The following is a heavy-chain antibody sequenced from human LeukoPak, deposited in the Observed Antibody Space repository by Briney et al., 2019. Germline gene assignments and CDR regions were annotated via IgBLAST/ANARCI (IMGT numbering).Heavy chain of an antibody. Sequence: ASVKVSCKASGYTFTSYGISWVRQAPGQGLEWMGWISAYNGNTNCAQKLQGRVTMTTDTSTSTAYMELRSLRSDDTAVYYCARVLTGTTFYYYYYGMDVWGQGTTVTASS. V-gene: IGHV1-18*01. D-gene: IGHD1-7*01. J-gene: IGHJ6*02. CDR1: GYTFTSYG. CDR3: ARVLTGTTFYYYYYGMDV. CDR2: ISAYNGNT.